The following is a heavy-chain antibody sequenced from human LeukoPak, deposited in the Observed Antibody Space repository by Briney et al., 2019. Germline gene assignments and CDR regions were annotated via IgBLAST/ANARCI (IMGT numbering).Heavy chain of an antibody. D-gene: IGHD5-18*01. CDR2: IKPNSGGT. Sequence: ASVKVSCKASGYTFTGYYMHWVRQAPGQGLEWIGWIKPNSGGTNYAQKFQGRVTMTRDTSISTAYMELSRLRSDDTAVYYCARGPGYSYGFIPSAFDIWGQGTMVTVSS. J-gene: IGHJ3*02. CDR1: GYTFTGYY. V-gene: IGHV1-2*02. CDR3: ARGPGYSYGFIPSAFDI.